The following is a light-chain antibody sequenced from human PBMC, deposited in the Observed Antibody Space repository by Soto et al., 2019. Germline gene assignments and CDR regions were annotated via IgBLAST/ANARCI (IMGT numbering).Light chain of an antibody. CDR1: QSLLHSNGYNY. V-gene: IGKV2-28*01. CDR3: MQALPTLFT. J-gene: IGKJ3*01. Sequence: DIVMTQSPLSLPVTPGEPASISCRSSQSLLHSNGYNYLDWYLQKPGQSPQLLIYLGSNRASGVPDRFSGSGSGTDFTLKISRVEAEDVGVYYCMQALPTLFTFGPWNKVDIK. CDR2: LGS.